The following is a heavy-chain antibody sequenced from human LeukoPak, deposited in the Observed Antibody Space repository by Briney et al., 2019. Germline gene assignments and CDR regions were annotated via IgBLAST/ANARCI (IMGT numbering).Heavy chain of an antibody. CDR2: ISYDGSNK. CDR1: GFTFSSYA. J-gene: IGHJ4*02. V-gene: IGHV3-30-3*01. CDR3: ARDQDGYTPDYFDY. D-gene: IGHD5-24*01. Sequence: GGSLRLSCSASGFTFSSYAMHWVRQAPGKGLEWVAVISYDGSNKYYADSVKGRFTISRDNSKNTLYLQMNSLRAEDTAVYYCARDQDGYTPDYFDYWGQGTLVTVSS.